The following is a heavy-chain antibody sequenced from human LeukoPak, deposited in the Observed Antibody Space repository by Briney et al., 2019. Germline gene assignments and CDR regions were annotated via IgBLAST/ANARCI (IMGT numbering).Heavy chain of an antibody. CDR1: GLTFSSYS. J-gene: IGHJ6*03. CDR3: ARDPTYRTKNYYSMDV. D-gene: IGHD3-16*02. Sequence: PGGSLRLSCAAPGLTFSSYSMHWVRQAPGKGLEWVALISYDGVATYHADSVKGRFTISRDNSKNALFLQMNSLRIDHTGVYYCARDPTYRTKNYYSMDVWGKGTTVTV. V-gene: IGHV3-30*04. CDR2: ISYDGVAT.